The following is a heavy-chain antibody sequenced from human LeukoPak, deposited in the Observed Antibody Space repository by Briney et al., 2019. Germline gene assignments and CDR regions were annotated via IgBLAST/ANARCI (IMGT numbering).Heavy chain of an antibody. CDR2: ISSNGGST. CDR1: GFTFSYYA. V-gene: IGHV3-64D*09. D-gene: IGHD3-22*01. CDR3: AKGPTYDSLPYYFDY. Sequence: PGGSLRLSCSASGFTFSYYAMHWVRQGAGKGLEFVSGISSNGGSTYYTDSLKGRFTVSRDNSNNTLYLQMSSLRAEDTAIYYCAKGPTYDSLPYYFDYWGQGTLVTVSS. J-gene: IGHJ4*02.